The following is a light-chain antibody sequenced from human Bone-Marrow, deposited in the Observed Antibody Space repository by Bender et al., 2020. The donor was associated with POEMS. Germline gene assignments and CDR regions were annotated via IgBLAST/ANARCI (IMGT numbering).Light chain of an antibody. Sequence: SYELTQPPSVSVSPGQTASVTCSGDLLGRSHACWYQQKPGQSPVVVIYQDSKRPSGIPERFSGSNSGNTATLTISGAQAMDEADYYCQAWDYKSEVFGAGTKVTVL. J-gene: IGLJ1*01. CDR1: LLGRSH. V-gene: IGLV3-1*01. CDR2: QDS. CDR3: QAWDYKSEV.